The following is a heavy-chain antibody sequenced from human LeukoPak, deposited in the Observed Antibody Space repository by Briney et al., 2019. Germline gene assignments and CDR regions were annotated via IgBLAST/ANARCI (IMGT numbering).Heavy chain of an antibody. CDR1: GGSISSYY. V-gene: IGHV4-4*07. CDR3: AREYTGIAEYYFDY. CDR2: IYTSGST. D-gene: IGHD6-13*01. Sequence: SETLSLTCTVSGGSISSYYWSWIRQPAGKGLEWIGRIYTSGSTNYNPSLKSRVTMSVDTSKNQFSLKLSSVTAADAAVYYCAREYTGIAEYYFDYWGQGTLVTVSS. J-gene: IGHJ4*02.